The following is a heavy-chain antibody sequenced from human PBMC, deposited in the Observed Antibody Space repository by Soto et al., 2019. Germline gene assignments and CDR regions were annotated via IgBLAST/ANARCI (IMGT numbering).Heavy chain of an antibody. D-gene: IGHD2-15*01. CDR1: GYTFTSYD. V-gene: IGHV1-8*01. J-gene: IGHJ3*02. CDR3: ATNSLGYCSGGSCYPDAFDI. Sequence: VASVKVSCKASGYTFTSYDINWVRQATGQGLEWMGWMNPNSGNTGYAQKFQGRVTMTRNTSISTAYMELSSLRSEDTAVYYCATNSLGYCSGGSCYPDAFDIWGQGTMVTVSS. CDR2: MNPNSGNT.